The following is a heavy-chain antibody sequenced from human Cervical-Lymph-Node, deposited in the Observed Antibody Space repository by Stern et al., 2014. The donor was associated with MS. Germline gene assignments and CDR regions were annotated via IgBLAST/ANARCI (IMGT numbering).Heavy chain of an antibody. D-gene: IGHD4-17*01. CDR1: GFTFGDYA. J-gene: IGHJ4*02. CDR3: SRVIYTMTGYYFDY. Sequence: VQLVQSGGGLVKPGRSLRLSCTTSGFTFGDYAVSWFRQAPGKGLEWVALIGSKTYGGTIEYAASVKGRFTISRDDSKSIAYLQMNSLKIEDTAVYYCSRVIYTMTGYYFDYWGQGTLVTVSS. V-gene: IGHV3-49*05. CDR2: IGSKTYGGTI.